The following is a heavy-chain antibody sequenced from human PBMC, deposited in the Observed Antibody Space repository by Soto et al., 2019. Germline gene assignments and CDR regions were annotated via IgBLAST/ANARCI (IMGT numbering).Heavy chain of an antibody. CDR1: GFTFSSYW. CDR2: IKQDGSEK. Sequence: GGSLRLSCAASGFTFSSYWMTWVRQAPGKGLEWVANIKQDGSEKYYVDSVKGRFTISRDNAENSLYLQMNSLRAEDTAVYYCARDSRFSEWLLSSNDALDIWGQGTMVTVSS. V-gene: IGHV3-7*03. D-gene: IGHD3-3*01. J-gene: IGHJ3*02. CDR3: ARDSRFSEWLLSSNDALDI.